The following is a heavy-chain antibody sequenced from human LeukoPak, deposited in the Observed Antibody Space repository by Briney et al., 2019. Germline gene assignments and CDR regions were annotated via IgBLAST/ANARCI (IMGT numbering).Heavy chain of an antibody. J-gene: IGHJ4*02. CDR2: IHYSGST. Sequence: SETLSLTCAVSGGSISPYYWSWIRQPPGKGLEWIGYIHYSGSTNYNPSLKSRVTMSVDTSRNQFSLKLSSVTAADTAVYYCARYDWGKYFDYWGQGTLVTVSS. CDR1: GGSISPYY. D-gene: IGHD3-16*01. CDR3: ARYDWGKYFDY. V-gene: IGHV4-59*01.